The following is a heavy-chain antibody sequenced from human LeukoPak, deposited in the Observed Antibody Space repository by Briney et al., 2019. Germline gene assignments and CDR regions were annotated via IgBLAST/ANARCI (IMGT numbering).Heavy chain of an antibody. CDR3: ARDRGYSGYEPYYYYGMDV. Sequence: SVKVSCKASGGTFSSYAISWVRQAPGQGLEWMGGIIPIFGTANYAQKFQGRVTITADESTSTAYMELSSLRSEDTAVYYCARDRGYSGYEPYYYYGMDVWGQGTTVTVSS. CDR2: IIPIFGTA. CDR1: GGTFSSYA. D-gene: IGHD5-12*01. V-gene: IGHV1-69*13. J-gene: IGHJ6*02.